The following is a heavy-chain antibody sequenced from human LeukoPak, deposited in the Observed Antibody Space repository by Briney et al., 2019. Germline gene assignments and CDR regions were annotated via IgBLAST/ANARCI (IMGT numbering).Heavy chain of an antibody. CDR2: IIPIFGTA. Sequence: SVKVSRKASGGTFSSYAISWVRQAPGQGLEWMGGIIPIFGTANYAQKFQGRVTITADESTSTAYMELSSLRSEDTAVYYCALGYSYGYYYYYYMDVWGKGTTVTISS. CDR3: ALGYSYGYYYYYYMDV. CDR1: GGTFSSYA. J-gene: IGHJ6*03. V-gene: IGHV1-69*13. D-gene: IGHD5-18*01.